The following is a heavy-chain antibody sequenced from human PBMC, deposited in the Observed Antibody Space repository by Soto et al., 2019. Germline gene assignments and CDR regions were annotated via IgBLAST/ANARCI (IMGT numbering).Heavy chain of an antibody. CDR3: ARSITGTYGAFDI. CDR1: GYSISSGYY. Sequence: PSETLSLTCAVSGYSISSGYYWGWIRQPPGKGLEWIGSIYHSGSTYYNPSLKSRVTISVDTSKNQFSLKLSSVTAADTAVYYCARSITGTYGAFDIWGQGTMVTVSS. V-gene: IGHV4-38-2*01. D-gene: IGHD1-20*01. J-gene: IGHJ3*02. CDR2: IYHSGST.